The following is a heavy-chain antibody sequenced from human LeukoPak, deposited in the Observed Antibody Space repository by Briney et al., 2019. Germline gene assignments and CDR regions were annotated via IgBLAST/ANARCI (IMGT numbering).Heavy chain of an antibody. CDR1: DGSVSSGTYY. CDR2: IHYSGSS. J-gene: IGHJ4*02. CDR3: VRHISANTGYFDS. Sequence: SETLSLTCTISDGSVSSGTYYWGWIRQSPGKGLEWIGSIHYSGSSYYNPSLKSRAAIFVDTSRNQVSMDLSYVTAADTALYYCVRHISANTGYFDSCGQGTLVTVSS. V-gene: IGHV4-39*01.